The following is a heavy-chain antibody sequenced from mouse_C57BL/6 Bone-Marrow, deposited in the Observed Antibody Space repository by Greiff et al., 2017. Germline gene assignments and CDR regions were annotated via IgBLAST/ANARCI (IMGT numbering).Heavy chain of an antibody. J-gene: IGHJ2*01. D-gene: IGHD1-1*01. V-gene: IGHV1-64*01. CDR2: IHPNSGST. CDR1: GYTFTSYW. CDR3: ARRYYGSSYFDY. Sequence: QVQLKQPGAELVKPGASVKLSCKASGYTFTSYWMHWVKQRAGQGLEWIGMIHPNSGSTNYNEKFKSKATLTVDKSSSTAYMQLSSLTSEDSAVYYCARRYYGSSYFDYWGQGTTLTVSS.